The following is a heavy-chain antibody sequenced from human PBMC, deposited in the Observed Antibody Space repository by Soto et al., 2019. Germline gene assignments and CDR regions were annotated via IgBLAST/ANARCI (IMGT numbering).Heavy chain of an antibody. CDR3: ARGDKWLRLRGEYFQH. J-gene: IGHJ1*01. V-gene: IGHV1-8*01. D-gene: IGHD5-12*01. CDR2: MNPNSGNT. CDR1: GYTFTSYD. Sequence: QVQLVQSGAEVKKPGASVKVSCKASGYTFTSYDINWVRQATGQGLEWMGWMNPNSGNTGYAQKFQGRVTMTRNTSISTAYMELSSLRSEDTAVYYCARGDKWLRLRGEYFQHWGQGTLVTVSS.